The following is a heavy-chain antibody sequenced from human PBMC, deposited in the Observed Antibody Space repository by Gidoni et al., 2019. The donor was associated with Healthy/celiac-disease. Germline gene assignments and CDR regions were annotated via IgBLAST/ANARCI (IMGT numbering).Heavy chain of an antibody. CDR3: ARAIYSYGRDHFDY. D-gene: IGHD5-18*01. J-gene: IGHJ4*02. Sequence: QLQLQESGPALAKPAQTLSLTGTVPGGSISSGGYYWSWIRQHPGKGLEWIGYIYYSGSTYYNPSLKSRVTISVDTSKNQFSLKLSSVTAADTAVYYCARAIYSYGRDHFDYWGQGTLVTVSS. V-gene: IGHV4-31*03. CDR1: GGSISSGGYY. CDR2: IYYSGST.